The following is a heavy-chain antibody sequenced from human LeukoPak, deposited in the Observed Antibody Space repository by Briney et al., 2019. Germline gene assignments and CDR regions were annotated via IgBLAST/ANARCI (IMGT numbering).Heavy chain of an antibody. D-gene: IGHD3-10*01. Sequence: QPGGSLRLSCAASGFTFSRNVMHWVRQAPGKGLEWVALISYDGNNKFYADSVKSRFTISRDNSRNTLYLQMNSLRGEDAAVYSCARGGIPTGPYYYFYYMDVWGKGTAVTVSS. V-gene: IGHV3-30*01. CDR1: GFTFSRNV. CDR2: ISYDGNNK. CDR3: ARGGIPTGPYYYFYYMDV. J-gene: IGHJ6*03.